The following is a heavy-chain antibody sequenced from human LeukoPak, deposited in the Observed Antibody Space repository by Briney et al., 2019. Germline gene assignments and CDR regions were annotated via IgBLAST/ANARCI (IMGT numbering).Heavy chain of an antibody. CDR1: GFTFSSYW. J-gene: IGHJ4*02. CDR3: AGTDYGDYRIDY. D-gene: IGHD4-17*01. V-gene: IGHV3-7*01. Sequence: GGSLRLSCAASGFTFSSYWMSWVRQAPGKGLEWVANIKQDGSEKYYVDSVKGRFTISRDNAKNSLYLQMDSLRAEDTAVYYCAGTDYGDYRIDYWGQGTLVTVSS. CDR2: IKQDGSEK.